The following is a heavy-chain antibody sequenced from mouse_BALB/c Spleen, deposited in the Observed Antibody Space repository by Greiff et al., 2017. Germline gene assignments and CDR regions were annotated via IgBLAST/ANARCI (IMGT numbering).Heavy chain of an antibody. CDR1: GYTFTSYV. V-gene: IGHV1-14*01. D-gene: IGHD1-1*01. J-gene: IGHJ4*01. CDR3: ARRVSTTLVATNAMDY. CDR2: INPYNDGT. Sequence: VQLQQSGPELVKPGASVKMSCKASGYTFTSYVMHWVKQKPGQGLEWIGYINPYNDGTKYNEKFKGKATLTSDKSSSTAYMELSSLTSEDSAVYYVARRVSTTLVATNAMDYWGQGTTVTVSS.